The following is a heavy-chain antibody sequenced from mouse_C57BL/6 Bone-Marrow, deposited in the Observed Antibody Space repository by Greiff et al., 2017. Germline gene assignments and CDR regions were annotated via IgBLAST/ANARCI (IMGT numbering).Heavy chain of an antibody. Sequence: QVQLQQPGAELVKPGASVKLSCKASGYTFTSYWMHWAKQRPGQGLEWIGMIHPNSGSTNYNEKFKSKATLTVDKSSSTAYMQLSSLTSEDSAVYYCAPMGVVAKGYAMDYWGQGTSVTVSS. V-gene: IGHV1-64*01. CDR2: IHPNSGST. D-gene: IGHD1-1*01. J-gene: IGHJ4*01. CDR1: GYTFTSYW. CDR3: APMGVVAKGYAMDY.